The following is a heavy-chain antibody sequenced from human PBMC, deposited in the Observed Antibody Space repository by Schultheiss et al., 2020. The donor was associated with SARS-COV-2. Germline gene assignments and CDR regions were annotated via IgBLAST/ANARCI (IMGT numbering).Heavy chain of an antibody. J-gene: IGHJ6*02. V-gene: IGHV1-18*04. CDR1: GYTFTSYG. Sequence: ASVKVSCKASGYTFTSYGISWVRQAPGQGLEWMGWISAYNGNTNYAQMLQGRVTMTTDTSTSTAYMELRSLRSDDTAVYYCARYCASDCRYGMDVWGQGTTVTVSS. D-gene: IGHD2-21*02. CDR2: ISAYNGNT. CDR3: ARYCASDCRYGMDV.